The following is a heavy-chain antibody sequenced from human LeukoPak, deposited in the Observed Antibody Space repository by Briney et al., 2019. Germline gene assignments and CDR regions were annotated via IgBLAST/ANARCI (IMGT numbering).Heavy chain of an antibody. Sequence: PGGSLRLSCAASGFTFSRYWMTWVRQAPGRGLEWVANKKQDGSEKYYVDSVKGRFTISRDNAKNSLYLQMNSLRAEDTAVYYCARCLGELSLTPGKFDYWGQGILVTVSS. J-gene: IGHJ4*02. CDR3: ARCLGELSLTPGKFDY. CDR2: KKQDGSEK. V-gene: IGHV3-7*02. D-gene: IGHD3-16*02. CDR1: GFTFSRYW.